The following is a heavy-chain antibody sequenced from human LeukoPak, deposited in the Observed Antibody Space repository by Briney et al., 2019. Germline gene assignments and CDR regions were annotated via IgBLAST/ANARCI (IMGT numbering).Heavy chain of an antibody. CDR1: GYTFTDYY. CDR3: ARDFRDYFFYY. J-gene: IGHJ4*02. V-gene: IGHV1-2*02. Sequence: ASVKVSCKASGYTFTDYYIHWLRQAPGHGLEWMGWINSNSGGTNYAQKFRGRVTMTRDTSISTAYMELSRLTSDDTAVYYCARDFRDYFFYYWGQGTLVTVSS. CDR2: INSNSGGT.